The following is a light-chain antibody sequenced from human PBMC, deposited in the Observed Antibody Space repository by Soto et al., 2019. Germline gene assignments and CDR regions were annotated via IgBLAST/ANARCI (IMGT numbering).Light chain of an antibody. V-gene: IGKV3-20*01. CDR1: QSVGSSY. CDR2: DAS. J-gene: IGKJ1*01. Sequence: EIVLTQSPGTLSLSPGERASLSCRASQSVGSSYLAWYQQIPGQAPRLLINDASRRATGIPDRFSGSGSGTDFTLTISRLEPEDFAVYYCQQYGSSPPTFGQGTKVDIK. CDR3: QQYGSSPPT.